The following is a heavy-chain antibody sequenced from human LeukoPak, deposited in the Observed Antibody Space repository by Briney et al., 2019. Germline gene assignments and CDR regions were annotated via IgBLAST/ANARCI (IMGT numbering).Heavy chain of an antibody. D-gene: IGHD3-3*01. CDR2: IYYTGST. J-gene: IGHJ3*02. V-gene: IGHV4-59*12. CDR1: GGSISSYH. Sequence: PSETLSLTCTVSGGSISSYHWSWIRQPPGKGLEYIGHIYYTGSTNYNPSLKSRVTISVDTSKNQFSLKLTSVTAADTAVYYCARLVRFLEGKSDALDIWTQGTMVTVSS. CDR3: ARLVRFLEGKSDALDI.